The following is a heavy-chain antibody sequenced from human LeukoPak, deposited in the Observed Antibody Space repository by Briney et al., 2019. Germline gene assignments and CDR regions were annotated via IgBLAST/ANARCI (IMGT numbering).Heavy chain of an antibody. J-gene: IGHJ5*02. V-gene: IGHV1-18*01. CDR1: GYTFTSYG. CDR3: ARGGGSYARRKSFDP. CDR2: TSAYNGNT. D-gene: IGHD1-26*01. Sequence: GASVKVSCKASGYTFTSYGISWVRQAPGQGLEWMAWTSAYNGNTNYAQKLQGRVTMTTDTSTSTAYMELRSLRSDDTAVYYCARGGGSYARRKSFDPWGQGTLVTVSS.